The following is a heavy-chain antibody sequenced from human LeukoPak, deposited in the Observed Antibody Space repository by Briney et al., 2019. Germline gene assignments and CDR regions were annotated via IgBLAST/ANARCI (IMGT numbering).Heavy chain of an antibody. V-gene: IGHV5-51*01. Sequence: GESLKISCQGSGYRFTSYWIGWVRQLPGKGLEWMGIIYTGDSNTKYSPSFQGQVTISVDKSISTAYLQWNSLKASDTAMYYCARLGGSDYCVRTTCHFDYWGQGTPVTVSS. CDR3: ARLGGSDYCVRTTCHFDY. CDR1: GYRFTSYW. J-gene: IGHJ4*02. CDR2: IYTGDSNT. D-gene: IGHD2-2*01.